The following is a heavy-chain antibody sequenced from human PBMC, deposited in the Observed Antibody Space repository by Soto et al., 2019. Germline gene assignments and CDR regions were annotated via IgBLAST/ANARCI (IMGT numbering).Heavy chain of an antibody. CDR2: IYSSGST. CDR1: GGTFSGYY. CDR3: ARDHPHSYGVYYFDY. Sequence: SETLSLTCAVYGGTFSGYYWSWIRQSPGKGLELIGYIYSSGSTHYNPSLQNRVTISIDTSKNQVSLKVNSVTAADTAVYYCARDHPHSYGVYYFDYWGQGTPVTVSS. D-gene: IGHD5-18*01. V-gene: IGHV4-59*01. J-gene: IGHJ4*02.